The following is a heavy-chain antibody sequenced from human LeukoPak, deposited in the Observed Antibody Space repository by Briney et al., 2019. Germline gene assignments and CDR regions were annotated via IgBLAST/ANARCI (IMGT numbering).Heavy chain of an antibody. V-gene: IGHV2-5*02. Sequence: SGPALVKPTQTLTLTCSFSGFSLTTPGVGVGWVRQPPGKALEWLGFIYWDDDKRYRPSLKSRLTITMDTSRSQVVLTLTTVDPVDTATYFCAHSLDSTSWYGYYYMDVWGKGTTVTVSS. CDR1: GFSLTTPGVG. CDR2: IYWDDDK. CDR3: AHSLDSTSWYGYYYMDV. D-gene: IGHD2-2*01. J-gene: IGHJ6*03.